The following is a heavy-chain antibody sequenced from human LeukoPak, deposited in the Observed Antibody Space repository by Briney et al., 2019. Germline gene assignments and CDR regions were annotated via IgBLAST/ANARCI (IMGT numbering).Heavy chain of an antibody. V-gene: IGHV3-30-3*01. D-gene: IGHD1-7*01. J-gene: IGHJ6*02. CDR2: ISYDGSNK. Sequence: GGSLRLSCAASGFTLNSYPLNWVRQAPGKGLEWVAVISYDGSNKYYADSVKGRFTISRDNSKNTLYLQMNSLRAEDTAVYYCAREYGWNYVIHYYYGMDVWGQGTTVTVSS. CDR1: GFTLNSYP. CDR3: AREYGWNYVIHYYYGMDV.